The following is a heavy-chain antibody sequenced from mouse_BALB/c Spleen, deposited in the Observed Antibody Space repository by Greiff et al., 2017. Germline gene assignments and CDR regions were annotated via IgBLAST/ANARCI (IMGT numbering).Heavy chain of an antibody. Sequence: QVQLKQPGAELVRPGASVKLSCKASGYTFTSYWINWVKQRPGQGLEWIGNIYPSDSYTNYNQKFKDKATLTVDKSSSTAYMQLSSPTSEDSAVYYCTREGNGNYDYWGQGTTLTVSS. CDR2: IYPSDSYT. CDR1: GYTFTSYW. J-gene: IGHJ2*01. D-gene: IGHD2-1*01. V-gene: IGHV1-69*02. CDR3: TREGNGNYDY.